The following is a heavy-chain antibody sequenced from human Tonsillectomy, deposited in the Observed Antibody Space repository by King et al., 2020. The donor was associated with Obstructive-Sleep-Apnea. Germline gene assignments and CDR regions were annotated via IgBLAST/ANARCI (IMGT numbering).Heavy chain of an antibody. J-gene: IGHJ4*02. D-gene: IGHD3-10*01. CDR2: ISYDGSNK. Sequence: VQLVESGGGVVQPGRSLRLSCAASGFTFSSYAMHWVRQAPGKGLEWGTIISYDGSNKYYADSVKGRFTISRDNSNNTLYLQMNSLRAEDTAVYYCARGPQLLWFGELLVDYWGQGTLVTVSS. CDR1: GFTFSSYA. V-gene: IGHV3-30-3*01. CDR3: ARGPQLLWFGELLVDY.